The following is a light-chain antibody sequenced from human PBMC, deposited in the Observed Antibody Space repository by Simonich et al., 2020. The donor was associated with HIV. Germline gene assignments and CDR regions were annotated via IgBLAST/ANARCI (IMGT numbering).Light chain of an antibody. CDR1: QSLLHSNGYNY. CDR2: WGS. Sequence: DIVMTQSPLSLPVTPGEPASIPCRTSQSLLHSNGYNYLAWFLKKPGQSPQLLIDWGSTRASGVPDRFSGSGSGTDFTLKISRVEAEDVGVYYCMQALQTPRTFGLGTKVEIK. J-gene: IGKJ1*01. CDR3: MQALQTPRT. V-gene: IGKV2-28*01.